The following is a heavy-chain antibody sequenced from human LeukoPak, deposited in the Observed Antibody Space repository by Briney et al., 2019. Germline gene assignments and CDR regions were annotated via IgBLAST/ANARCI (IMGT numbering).Heavy chain of an antibody. J-gene: IGHJ4*02. CDR3: ARRRTTGTAGYFDY. D-gene: IGHD1-1*01. CDR2: ISTSEST. V-gene: IGHV4-4*09. CDR1: RGSISTYY. Sequence: PSETLSLTCTISRGSISTYYWSWIRQPPGKGLEWIGYISTSESTNYNPSLKSRITISVDTSKNQFSLNLSSVTAADPAVYYCARRRTTGTAGYFDYWGQGTLVTVSS.